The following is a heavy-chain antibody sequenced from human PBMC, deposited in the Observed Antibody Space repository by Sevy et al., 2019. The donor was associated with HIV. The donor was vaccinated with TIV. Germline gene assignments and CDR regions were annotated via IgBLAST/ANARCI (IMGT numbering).Heavy chain of an antibody. CDR1: GFTVSSDA. J-gene: IGHJ4*02. Sequence: GGSLRLSCAASGFTVSSDAMSWVRQAPGKGLVWVSAISGSGGSTYYADSVKGRFTISRDNSKNTLYLQMNSLRAEDTAVYYCANPPITGNDYWGQGTLVTVSS. D-gene: IGHD1-20*01. CDR2: ISGSGGST. CDR3: ANPPITGNDY. V-gene: IGHV3-23*01.